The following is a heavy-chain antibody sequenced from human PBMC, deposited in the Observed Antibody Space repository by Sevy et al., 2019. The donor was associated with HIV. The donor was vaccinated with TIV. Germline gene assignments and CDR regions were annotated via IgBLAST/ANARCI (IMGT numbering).Heavy chain of an antibody. CDR1: GFTFSSYD. Sequence: GGALRLSCAASGFTFSSYDMHWVRQAPGKGLEWVAFISFGGSNKNYADSVKGRFTISRDNSKNTLYLQISSLRPEDTAVYYCAHLDFDGDTTRGMGEYWGQGTLVTVSS. D-gene: IGHD5-18*01. V-gene: IGHV3-30*03. CDR3: AHLDFDGDTTRGMGEY. CDR2: ISFGGSNK. J-gene: IGHJ4*02.